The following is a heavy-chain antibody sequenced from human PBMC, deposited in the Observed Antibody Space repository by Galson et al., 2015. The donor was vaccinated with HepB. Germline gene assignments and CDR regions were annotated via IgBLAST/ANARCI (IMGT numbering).Heavy chain of an antibody. D-gene: IGHD2-15*01. Sequence: SLRLSCAASGFTFSSYAMHWVRQAPGKGLEWVAVISYDGSNKYYADSVKGRFTISRDNSKNTLYLQMNSLRAEDTAVYYCARDGLGYCSGGSCSGYYYYYYMDVWGKGTTVTVSS. CDR3: ARDGLGYCSGGSCSGYYYYYYMDV. CDR1: GFTFSSYA. V-gene: IGHV3-30-3*01. J-gene: IGHJ6*03. CDR2: ISYDGSNK.